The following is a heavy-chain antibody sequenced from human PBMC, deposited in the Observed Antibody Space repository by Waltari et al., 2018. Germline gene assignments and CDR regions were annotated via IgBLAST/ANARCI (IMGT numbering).Heavy chain of an antibody. D-gene: IGHD3-22*01. CDR1: GGTFSSYA. CDR2: IIPIFGTA. J-gene: IGHJ3*02. Sequence: QVQLVQSGAEVKKPGSSVKVSCKASGGTFSSYALSWVRQAPGQGLEWMGMIIPIFGTANYAQKFQGRVTITADKSTSTAYMELSSLRSEDTAVYYCARDRNYDSSGYPEVAFDIWGQGTMVTVSS. CDR3: ARDRNYDSSGYPEVAFDI. V-gene: IGHV1-69*08.